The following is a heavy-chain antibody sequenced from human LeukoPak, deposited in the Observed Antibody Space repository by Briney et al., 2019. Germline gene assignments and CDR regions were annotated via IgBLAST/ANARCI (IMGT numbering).Heavy chain of an antibody. CDR1: GFTFSSYS. J-gene: IGHJ1*01. Sequence: GGSLRLSCAASGFTFSSYSMNWVRQAPGKGLEWVSQITSVSAIYYADSVKGRFTISRDNAKNSLFLRMNGLTDGDTAIYYCARGETRIVHWGQGTLVTVSS. CDR2: ITSVSAI. CDR3: ARGETRIVH. D-gene: IGHD2-15*01. V-gene: IGHV3-48*02.